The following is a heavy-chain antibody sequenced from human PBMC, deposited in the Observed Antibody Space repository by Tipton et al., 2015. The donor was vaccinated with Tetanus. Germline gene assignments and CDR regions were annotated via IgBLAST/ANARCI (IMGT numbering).Heavy chain of an antibody. Sequence: QLVQSGAEVKKPGASVKVSCKASGYTFTSYGISWVRQAPGQGLEWMGWISAYNGNTNYAQKLQGRVTMTTDTSTSTACMGLRSLRSADTAVYYCATYNGVCFGDYWGQGTLVTVSS. J-gene: IGHJ4*02. CDR2: ISAYNGNT. CDR1: GYTFTSYG. D-gene: IGHD2-8*01. CDR3: ATYNGVCFGDY. V-gene: IGHV1-18*01.